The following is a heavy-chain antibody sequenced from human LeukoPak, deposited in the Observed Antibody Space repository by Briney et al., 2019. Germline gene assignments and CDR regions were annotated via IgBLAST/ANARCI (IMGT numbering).Heavy chain of an antibody. Sequence: ASVKVSCKASGYTFTSYYMHWVRQAPGQGLEWMGIINPSGGSTSYAQKFQGRVTMTRNTSISTAYMELSSLRSEDTAVYYCAREPYQYYDFWSGYYRYYGMDVWGQGTTVTVSS. CDR2: INPSGGST. CDR3: AREPYQYYDFWSGYYRYYGMDV. CDR1: GYTFTSYY. J-gene: IGHJ6*02. V-gene: IGHV1-46*01. D-gene: IGHD3-3*01.